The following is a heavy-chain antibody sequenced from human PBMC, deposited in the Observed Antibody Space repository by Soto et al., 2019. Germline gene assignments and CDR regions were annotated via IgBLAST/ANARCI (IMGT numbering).Heavy chain of an antibody. J-gene: IGHJ4*02. CDR2: INAGNGNT. V-gene: IGHV1-3*01. CDR1: GYTFTGYA. D-gene: IGHD6-19*01. Sequence: QVQLVQSGAEAKKPGASVKVSCKASGYTFTGYAMHWVSQAPGQRLEWMGWINAGNGNTKYSQKFQGRVTITRDTSASTAYMELSSLRSEDTAVYYCARAVAGAADFDYWGQGTLVTVSS. CDR3: ARAVAGAADFDY.